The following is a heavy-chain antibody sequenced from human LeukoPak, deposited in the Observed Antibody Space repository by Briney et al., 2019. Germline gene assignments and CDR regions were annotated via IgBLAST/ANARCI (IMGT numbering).Heavy chain of an antibody. D-gene: IGHD4-17*01. CDR2: INPNSGDT. Sequence: ASVKVSCKASGYTFTGYYIHWVRQAPGQGLEWMGWINPNSGDTNYAQKFQGRVTMTRDTSISTAYMELSSLRSDDTAVSYCARGGNDYGDYVAFDMWGQGTMVTVSS. CDR1: GYTFTGYY. J-gene: IGHJ3*02. V-gene: IGHV1-2*02. CDR3: ARGGNDYGDYVAFDM.